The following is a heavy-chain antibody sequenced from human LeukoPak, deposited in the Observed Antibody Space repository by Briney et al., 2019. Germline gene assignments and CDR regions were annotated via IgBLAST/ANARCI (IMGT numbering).Heavy chain of an antibody. Sequence: GGSLRLSCAASGFTFSSYAMTWVRQAPGKGLDWVSSISDFGGSTYYADSVKGRFTISRDNSKNTLYLQMNSLRAEDTAVYYCAKDRGYGSGSSQDFWGQGTLVTVSS. V-gene: IGHV3-23*01. J-gene: IGHJ4*02. D-gene: IGHD3-10*01. CDR3: AKDRGYGSGSSQDF. CDR2: ISDFGGST. CDR1: GFTFSSYA.